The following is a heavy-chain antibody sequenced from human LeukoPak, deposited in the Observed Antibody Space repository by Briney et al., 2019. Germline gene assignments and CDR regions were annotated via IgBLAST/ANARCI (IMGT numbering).Heavy chain of an antibody. CDR2: INHSGST. CDR3: ARLRGNWFDP. Sequence: SETLSLTCAVYGGSFSGYYWSWIRQPPGKGLEWIGEINHSGSTNYNPSLKSRVPISVDTSKNQFSLKLSSVTAADTAVYYCARLRGNWFDPWGQGTLVTVSS. J-gene: IGHJ5*02. D-gene: IGHD1-26*01. V-gene: IGHV4-34*01. CDR1: GGSFSGYY.